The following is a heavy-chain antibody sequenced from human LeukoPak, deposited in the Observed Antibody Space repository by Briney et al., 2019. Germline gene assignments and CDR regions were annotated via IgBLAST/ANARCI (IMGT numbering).Heavy chain of an antibody. D-gene: IGHD1-14*01. J-gene: IGHJ3*02. CDR2: IYYSGST. CDR1: GGSMSGFY. CDR3: ARARRNQLGAFDI. V-gene: IGHV4-59*01. Sequence: PSETLSLTCSVTGGSMSGFYSNWIRQSPGKGLEWIGYIYYSGSTNYNPSLKSRVTISVDTSKNQFSLKLSSVTAADTAVYYCARARRNQLGAFDIWGQGTMVTVSS.